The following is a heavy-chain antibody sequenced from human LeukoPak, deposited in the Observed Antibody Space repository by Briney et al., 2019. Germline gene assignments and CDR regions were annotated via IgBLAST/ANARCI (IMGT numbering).Heavy chain of an antibody. Sequence: GGSLRLSCAASGFTFSSYWMHWVRQAPGKGLVWVSRLNSDGSSTTYADSVKGRFTISRDNAKNTLYLQMNSLRAEDTAVYYCAKPAISSRGWYYDYWGQGTLVTVSS. J-gene: IGHJ4*02. V-gene: IGHV3-74*01. CDR1: GFTFSSYW. D-gene: IGHD6-19*01. CDR3: AKPAISSRGWYYDY. CDR2: LNSDGSST.